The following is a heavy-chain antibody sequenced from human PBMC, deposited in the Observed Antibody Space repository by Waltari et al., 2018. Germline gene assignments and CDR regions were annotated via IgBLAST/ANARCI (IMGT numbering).Heavy chain of an antibody. Sequence: QVQLVQSGAEVKKPGASVKVSCKASGYTCTSYDINWVRQATGQGLEWMGWMNPNSGNTGYAQKFQGRVTMTRNTSISTAYMELSSLRSEDTAVYYCARTTPYLWFGEPNGYGMDVWGQGTTVTVSS. CDR3: ARTTPYLWFGEPNGYGMDV. CDR2: MNPNSGNT. V-gene: IGHV1-8*01. CDR1: GYTCTSYD. J-gene: IGHJ6*02. D-gene: IGHD3-10*01.